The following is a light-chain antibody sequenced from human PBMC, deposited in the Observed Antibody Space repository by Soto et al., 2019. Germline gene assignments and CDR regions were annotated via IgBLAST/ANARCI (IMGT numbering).Light chain of an antibody. CDR1: QSVSSSY. Sequence: EIVLTQSPGTLSLSPGERATLSCRASQSVSSSYLAWYQQKPGQAPRLLIYGASSRATGIPDRFSGSGSGTDFPLTISTLEPEDFAVYYCQPYGSSPYTFGQGTKLEIK. CDR3: QPYGSSPYT. CDR2: GAS. J-gene: IGKJ2*01. V-gene: IGKV3-20*01.